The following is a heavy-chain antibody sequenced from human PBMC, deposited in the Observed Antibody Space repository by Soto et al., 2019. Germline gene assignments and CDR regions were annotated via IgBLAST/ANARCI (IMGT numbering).Heavy chain of an antibody. Sequence: LSLTCTVSGGSISSYYWSWIRQPPGKGLEWIGYIYYSGSTNYNPSLKSRVTISVDTSKNQFSLKLSSVTAADTAVYYCARRFQLQGDWFDPWGQGTLVTVSS. CDR2: IYYSGST. CDR1: GGSISSYY. J-gene: IGHJ5*02. CDR3: ARRFQLQGDWFDP. D-gene: IGHD2-2*01. V-gene: IGHV4-59*01.